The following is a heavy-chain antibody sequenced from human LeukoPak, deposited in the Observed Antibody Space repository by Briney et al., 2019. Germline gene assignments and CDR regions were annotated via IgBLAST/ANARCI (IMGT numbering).Heavy chain of an antibody. CDR1: GFTFDDYA. Sequence: GGSLRLSCAASGFTFDDYAMHWVRQAPGKGLGWVSGISWNSGSIGYADSVKGRFTISRDNAKNSLYLQMNSLRAEDTALYYCAKGTLLKMATLTTDFDYWGQGTLVTVSS. D-gene: IGHD5-24*01. J-gene: IGHJ4*02. V-gene: IGHV3-9*01. CDR2: ISWNSGSI. CDR3: AKGTLLKMATLTTDFDY.